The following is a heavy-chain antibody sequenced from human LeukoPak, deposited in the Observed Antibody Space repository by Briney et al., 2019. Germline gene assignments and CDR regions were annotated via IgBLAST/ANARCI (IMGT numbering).Heavy chain of an antibody. J-gene: IGHJ5*01. CDR1: GFTFSSYA. CDR3: AKDRPNYYHSTGHYYRRDGDS. CDR2: ITSSGEAT. D-gene: IGHD3-22*01. Sequence: GGSLRLSCDASGFTFSSYAMSWVRQGTGKGLEWVSSITSSGEATYYADSVKGRFTISRDNSRYTLYLQMNSLRAEDTAVYYCAKDRPNYYHSTGHYYRRDGDSWGQGTLVTVSS. V-gene: IGHV3-23*01.